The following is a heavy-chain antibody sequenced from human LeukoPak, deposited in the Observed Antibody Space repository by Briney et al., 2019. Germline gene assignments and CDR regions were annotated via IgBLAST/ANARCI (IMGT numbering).Heavy chain of an antibody. CDR2: INCDSGFT. D-gene: IGHD1-26*01. V-gene: IGHV1-2*02. CDR1: GYTFTDSS. CDR3: ARDGGGTYQDFDY. J-gene: IGHJ4*02. Sequence: ASVQVSCKASGYTFTDSSIHWVRQAPGQGLEWMGWINCDSGFTKYAEKFQGRVSMTRDTSISTAYMDLSRLTSDDTAIYYCARDGGGTYQDFDYWGQGTLVTVSS.